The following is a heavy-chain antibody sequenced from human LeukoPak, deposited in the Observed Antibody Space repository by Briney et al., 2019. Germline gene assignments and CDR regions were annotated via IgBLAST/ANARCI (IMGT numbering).Heavy chain of an antibody. CDR1: GVIFSNFW. D-gene: IGHD3-10*02. CDR3: ARDGITMIGTDY. J-gene: IGHJ4*02. CDR2: IRQDGSET. V-gene: IGHV3-7*01. Sequence: GGSLRLSCAASGVIFSNFWMTWVRQAPGKGLEWVATIRQDGSETYYVDSVKGRFTISRDNAKNSLFLEMNSLRADDTAVYYCARDGITMIGTDYWGQGTLVTVSS.